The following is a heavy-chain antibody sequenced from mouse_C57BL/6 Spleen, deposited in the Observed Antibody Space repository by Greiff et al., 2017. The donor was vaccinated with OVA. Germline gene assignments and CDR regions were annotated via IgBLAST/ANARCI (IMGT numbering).Heavy chain of an antibody. CDR3: ARKGDGNYFAD. Sequence: QVQLQQPGAELVKPGASVKLSCKASGYTFTSYWMQWVKQRPGQGLEWIGEIDPSDSYTTYNQKFKGKARLTVDTSSSTSYTQLSSLTSEDAAVYYCARKGDGNYFADWGQGTLVTVSA. J-gene: IGHJ3*01. V-gene: IGHV1-50*01. CDR2: IDPSDSYT. D-gene: IGHD2-1*01. CDR1: GYTFTSYW.